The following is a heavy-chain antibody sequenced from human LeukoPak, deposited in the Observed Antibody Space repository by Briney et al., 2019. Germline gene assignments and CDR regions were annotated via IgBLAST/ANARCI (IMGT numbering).Heavy chain of an antibody. Sequence: GGSLRLSCAASGFTFSTYSMNWVRQAPGKGLEWVSSISSTSSYIYYANSVKGRFTISRDNAQKSLYLQMNSLRAEDTAVYYCARVGYSSGWYFDYWGQGTLVTVSS. CDR1: GFTFSTYS. CDR3: ARVGYSSGWYFDY. CDR2: ISSTSSYI. V-gene: IGHV3-21*01. D-gene: IGHD6-19*01. J-gene: IGHJ4*02.